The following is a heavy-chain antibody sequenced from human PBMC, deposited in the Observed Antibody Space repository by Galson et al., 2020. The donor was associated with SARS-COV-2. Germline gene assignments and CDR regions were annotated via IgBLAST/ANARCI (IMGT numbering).Heavy chain of an antibody. CDR1: GGSISSGGYY. D-gene: IGHD5-12*01. Sequence: SETLSLTCTVSGGSISSGGYYWSWIRQHPGKGLEWIGYIYYSGSTYYNPSLKSRVTISVDTSKNQFSLKLSSVTAADTAMYYCARERGYGASFFDYWGQGTLVTVSS. CDR2: IYYSGST. CDR3: ARERGYGASFFDY. J-gene: IGHJ4*02. V-gene: IGHV4-31*03.